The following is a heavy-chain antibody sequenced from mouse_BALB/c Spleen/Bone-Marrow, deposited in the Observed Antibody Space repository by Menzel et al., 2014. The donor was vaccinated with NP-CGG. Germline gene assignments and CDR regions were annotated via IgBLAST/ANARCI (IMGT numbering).Heavy chain of an antibody. D-gene: IGHD2-14*01. Sequence: EVKVEESGGGLVKPGGSLKLSCAASGFTFSSYAMSWVRQTPEKRLEWVATISSGGSYTYYPDSVKGRFTISRDNAKNTLYLQMSSLRSEDTAMYYCARQRDRSYAMDYWGQGTSVTVSS. V-gene: IGHV5-9-3*01. J-gene: IGHJ4*01. CDR2: ISSGGSYT. CDR3: ARQRDRSYAMDY. CDR1: GFTFSSYA.